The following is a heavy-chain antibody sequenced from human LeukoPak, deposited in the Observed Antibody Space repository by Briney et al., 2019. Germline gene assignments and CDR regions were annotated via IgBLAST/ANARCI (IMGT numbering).Heavy chain of an antibody. CDR1: GFTFSSYA. CDR3: ANFYSNYVYWFDP. CDR2: ISGSGGST. Sequence: GALRLSCAASGFTFSSYAMSWVRQAPGKGLEWVSAISGSGGSTYYADSVKGRFTISRDNSKNTLYLQVNSLRAEDTAVYYCANFYSNYVYWFDPWGQGTLVTVSS. V-gene: IGHV3-23*01. J-gene: IGHJ5*02. D-gene: IGHD4-11*01.